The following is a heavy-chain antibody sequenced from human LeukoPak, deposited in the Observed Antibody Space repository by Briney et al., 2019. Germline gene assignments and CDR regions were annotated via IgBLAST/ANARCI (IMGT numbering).Heavy chain of an antibody. V-gene: IGHV4-34*08. D-gene: IGHD3-10*01. J-gene: IGHJ4*02. Sequence: GSLRLPCAASGFTFSDYYMSWIRQPPGKGLEWIGEINYSGSTNYNPSLKSRVTISVDTSKNQFSLKLSSVTAADTAVYYCVRRLLLWFGGNTAHFDYWGQGTLVTVSS. CDR3: VRRLLLWFGGNTAHFDY. CDR1: GFTFSDYY. CDR2: INYSGST.